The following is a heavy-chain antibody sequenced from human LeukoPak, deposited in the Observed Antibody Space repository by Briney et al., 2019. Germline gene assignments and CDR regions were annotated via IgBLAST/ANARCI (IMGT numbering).Heavy chain of an antibody. D-gene: IGHD6-6*01. CDR3: ARRGRPDY. V-gene: IGHV3-7*01. CDR2: IKPDGSEK. J-gene: IGHJ4*02. CDR1: GFTFNDYW. Sequence: GGSLKLSCAASGFTFNDYWMSWVRQAPGKGLEWVANIKPDGSEKYYVDSVKGRFTISRDNARNSLNLQMNSLRAEDTAVYYCARRGRPDYWGQGTLVTVSS.